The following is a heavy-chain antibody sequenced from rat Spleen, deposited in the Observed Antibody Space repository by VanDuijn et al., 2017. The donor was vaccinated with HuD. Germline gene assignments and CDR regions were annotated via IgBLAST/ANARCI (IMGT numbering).Heavy chain of an antibody. CDR1: GFTFSNSG. D-gene: IGHD1-9*01. Sequence: EVQLVESGGGLVQPGRSLKLSCAASGFTFSNSGMAWVCQAPTKGLEWVATISFDGSHTYYRDSVKGRFTISRDNAKNTLSLQMDSLRSEDTATYYCARRHYGYTDYFDYWGQGVMVTVSS. CDR2: ISFDGSHT. V-gene: IGHV5-29*01. J-gene: IGHJ2*01. CDR3: ARRHYGYTDYFDY.